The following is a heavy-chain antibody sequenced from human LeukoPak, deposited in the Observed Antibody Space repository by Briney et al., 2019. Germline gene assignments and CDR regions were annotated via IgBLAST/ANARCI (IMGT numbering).Heavy chain of an antibody. CDR2: ISSSGSTI. Sequence: GSLRLSCAASGFTFSSYGMHWVRQAPGKGLEWVSYISSSGSTIYYADSVKGRFTISRDNAKNSLYLRMNSLRAEDTAVYYCARDQNSGYGNDAFDIWGQGTMVTVS. CDR1: GFTFSSYG. J-gene: IGHJ3*02. D-gene: IGHD5-12*01. V-gene: IGHV3-48*04. CDR3: ARDQNSGYGNDAFDI.